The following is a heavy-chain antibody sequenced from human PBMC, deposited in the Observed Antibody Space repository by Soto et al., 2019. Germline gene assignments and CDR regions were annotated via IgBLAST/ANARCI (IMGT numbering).Heavy chain of an antibody. CDR2: ISYDGGKK. J-gene: IGHJ4*02. CDR3: AREGQPAAGTTPHN. Sequence: QEQLVESGGGVVQPGRSLRISCAASGFNFSSYAMHWVRQAPGKGLEWVAVISYDGGKKYYADLVTGRFTISRDNSQNTLYVEMTSLSAEDTAVYYCAREGQPAAGTTPHNWGQGTLVTVAA. D-gene: IGHD6-13*01. CDR1: GFNFSSYA. V-gene: IGHV3-30*04.